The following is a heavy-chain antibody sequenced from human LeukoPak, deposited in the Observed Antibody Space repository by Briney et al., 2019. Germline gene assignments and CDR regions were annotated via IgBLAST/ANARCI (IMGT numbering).Heavy chain of an antibody. CDR1: GGSISSYY. Sequence: SETLSLTCTVSGGSISSYYWSWIRQPPGKGLEWIGYIYYSGSTNYNPSLKSRVTISVDTSKNQFSLKLSSVTAADTAVYYCAKWAYYDSSGYYYVGAFDIWGQGTMVTVSS. D-gene: IGHD3-22*01. J-gene: IGHJ3*02. CDR2: IYYSGST. V-gene: IGHV4-59*01. CDR3: AKWAYYDSSGYYYVGAFDI.